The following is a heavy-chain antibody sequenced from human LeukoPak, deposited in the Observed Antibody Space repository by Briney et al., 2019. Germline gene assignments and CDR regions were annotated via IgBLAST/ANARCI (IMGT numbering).Heavy chain of an antibody. D-gene: IGHD3-3*01. J-gene: IGHJ6*02. CDR3: ARRFLEWLFPYYYYYGMDV. CDR1: GYTFTSYD. V-gene: IGHV1-8*01. CDR2: MNPNSGNT. Sequence: APVKVSCKASGYTFTSYDTNWVRQATGQGLEWMGWMNPNSGNTGYAQKFQGRVTMTRNTSISTAYMELSSLRSEDTAVYYCARRFLEWLFPYYYYYGMDVWGQGTTVTVSS.